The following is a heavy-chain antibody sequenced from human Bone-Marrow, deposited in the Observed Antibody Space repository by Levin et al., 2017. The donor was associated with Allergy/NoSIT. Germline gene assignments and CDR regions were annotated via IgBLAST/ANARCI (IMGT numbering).Heavy chain of an antibody. V-gene: IGHV3-30-3*01. CDR1: GFTFSTYT. D-gene: IGHD3-10*01. J-gene: IGHJ4*02. Sequence: GGSLRLSCAASGFTFSTYTMHWVRQAPGKGLEWVAAISDDGSNKYHADAVKGRFTISRDTSKNTLYMQMNSLRPEDTAVYFCARDPSLPTGKSYFDYWGQGTLVTVSS. CDR2: ISDDGSNK. CDR3: ARDPSLPTGKSYFDY.